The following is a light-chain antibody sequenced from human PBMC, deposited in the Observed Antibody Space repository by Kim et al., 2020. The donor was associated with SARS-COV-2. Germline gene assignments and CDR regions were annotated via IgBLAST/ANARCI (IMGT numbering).Light chain of an antibody. Sequence: ARGQTGRITCQGDSLRSYYASWYQQKPGQAPVLVIYGKNNRPSGIPDRFSGSSSGNTASLTITGAQAEDEADYYCNSRDSSGNHLVFGGGTQLTVL. CDR2: GKN. CDR3: NSRDSSGNHLV. V-gene: IGLV3-19*01. J-gene: IGLJ3*02. CDR1: SLRSYY.